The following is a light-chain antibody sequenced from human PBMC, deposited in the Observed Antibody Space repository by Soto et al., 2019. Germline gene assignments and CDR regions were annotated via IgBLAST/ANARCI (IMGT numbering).Light chain of an antibody. V-gene: IGLV2-23*02. CDR2: EVS. Sequence: QSALTQPASVSGSPGQSITISCTGTSSDVGSYNLISWYQQYPGKAPKLMIYEVSKRPSRVSNRFSGSKSGNTASLTISGLQAEDEADYYCCSYAGSSTFYVFGTGTKLTVL. J-gene: IGLJ1*01. CDR3: CSYAGSSTFYV. CDR1: SSDVGSYNL.